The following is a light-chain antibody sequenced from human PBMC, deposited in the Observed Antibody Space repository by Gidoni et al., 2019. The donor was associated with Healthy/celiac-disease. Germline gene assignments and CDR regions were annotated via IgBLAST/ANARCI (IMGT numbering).Light chain of an antibody. Sequence: DIQMTQSPSTLSASVGDRVTITCRASQSISSWLAWYQQKPGKAPKLLIYDAYSLESGVPSRFIGSGSGTEFTLTISSLQPDDFATYYCQQYNSYSRTFGQGTKVEIK. CDR1: QSISSW. CDR2: DAY. CDR3: QQYNSYSRT. V-gene: IGKV1-5*01. J-gene: IGKJ1*01.